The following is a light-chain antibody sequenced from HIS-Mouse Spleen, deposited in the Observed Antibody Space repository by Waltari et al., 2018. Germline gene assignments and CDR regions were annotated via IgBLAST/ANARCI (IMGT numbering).Light chain of an antibody. CDR2: QGS. J-gene: IGLJ1*01. CDR1: KLGDKY. V-gene: IGLV3-1*01. Sequence: SYELTQPPSVSVSPGQTASITCSGDKLGDKYACWYQQKPGQSPVLVIYQGSKRPSGSPERFSGSNSGNTATLTISGTQAMDEADYYCQAWDSSTYVFGTGTKVTVL. CDR3: QAWDSSTYV.